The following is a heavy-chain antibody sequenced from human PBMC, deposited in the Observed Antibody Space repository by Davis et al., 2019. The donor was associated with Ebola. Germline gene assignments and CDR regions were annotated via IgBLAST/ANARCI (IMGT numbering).Heavy chain of an antibody. D-gene: IGHD3-16*01. CDR1: GFTFSSYA. CDR3: ARTTFLDY. CDR2: ISYDGSNK. Sequence: GESLKISCAASGFTFSSYAMSWVRQAPGKGLEWVAVISYDGSNKYYADSVKGRFTISRDNSKNTLYLQINSLRAEDTAVYYCARTTFLDYWGQGTLVTVSS. J-gene: IGHJ4*02. V-gene: IGHV3-30-3*01.